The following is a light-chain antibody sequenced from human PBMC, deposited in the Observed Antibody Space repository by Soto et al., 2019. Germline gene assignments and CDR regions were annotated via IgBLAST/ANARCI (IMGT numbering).Light chain of an antibody. CDR2: EVS. CDR1: SSDVGGYNY. Sequence: QSALTQPPSASGSPGQAVTISCTGTSSDVGGYNYVFWYQQHPGKAPKLMIYEVSRRPSGVPDRFSGSKSGNTASLTVSGLQAEDEAYYYCSSYAGSHNLFGGGSKLTVL. CDR3: SSYAGSHNL. J-gene: IGLJ2*01. V-gene: IGLV2-8*01.